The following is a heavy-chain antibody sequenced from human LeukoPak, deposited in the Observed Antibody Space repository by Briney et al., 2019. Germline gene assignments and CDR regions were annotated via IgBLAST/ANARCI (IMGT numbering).Heavy chain of an antibody. J-gene: IGHJ4*02. CDR1: GFTFSSYG. CDR2: ISYDGTNK. V-gene: IGHV3-30*03. CDR3: ARDLRTELRFCDY. D-gene: IGHD3-3*01. Sequence: GGSLRLSCAASGFTFSSYGMHWVRQAPGKGLEPVAVISYDGTNKHYVDSVKGRFTISRDNSKNTLYLQMNSLRAEDTAVYYCARDLRTELRFCDYWGQGTLVTVSS.